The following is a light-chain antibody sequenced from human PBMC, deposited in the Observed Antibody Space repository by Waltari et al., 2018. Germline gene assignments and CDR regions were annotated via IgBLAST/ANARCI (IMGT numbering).Light chain of an antibody. CDR3: QQYNNWPPWT. Sequence: EIVMTQSPATLSVSPGESATLSCRASQSVSSNLAWYQQKPGQAPRLLIYGASTSATCIPARFSGSGSGTEFTLTISSLQSEDFAVYYCQQYNNWPPWTFGQGTKVEIK. CDR2: GAS. V-gene: IGKV3-15*01. CDR1: QSVSSN. J-gene: IGKJ1*01.